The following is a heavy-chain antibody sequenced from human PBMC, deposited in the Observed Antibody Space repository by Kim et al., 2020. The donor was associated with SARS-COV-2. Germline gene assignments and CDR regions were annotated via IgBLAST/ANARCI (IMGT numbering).Heavy chain of an antibody. D-gene: IGHD2-2*01. CDR1: GFTFTSSA. CDR2: IVVGSGNT. Sequence: SVKVSCKASGFTFTSSAVQWVRQARGQRLEWIGWIVVGSGNTNYAQKFQERVTITRDMSTSTAYMELSSLRSEDTAVYYCAAPLYCSSTSCYLNDGMDVWGQGTTVTVSS. CDR3: AAPLYCSSTSCYLNDGMDV. J-gene: IGHJ6*02. V-gene: IGHV1-58*01.